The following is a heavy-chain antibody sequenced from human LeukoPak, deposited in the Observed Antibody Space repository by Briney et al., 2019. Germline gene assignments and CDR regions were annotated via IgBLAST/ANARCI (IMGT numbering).Heavy chain of an antibody. CDR2: ISGSGGST. CDR3: AREDFYDSSAYLDAFDL. V-gene: IGHV3-23*01. Sequence: GGSLRLSCAASGFTFSSYAMSWVRQAPGKGLEWVSAISGSGGSTYYADSVKGRFTISRDNAKNSLYLQMNYLRAEDTAVYYCAREDFYDSSAYLDAFDLWGRGTMVTVSS. CDR1: GFTFSSYA. J-gene: IGHJ3*01. D-gene: IGHD3-22*01.